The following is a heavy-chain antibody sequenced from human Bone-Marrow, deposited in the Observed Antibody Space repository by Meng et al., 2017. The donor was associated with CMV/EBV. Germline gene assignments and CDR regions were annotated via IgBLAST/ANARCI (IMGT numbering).Heavy chain of an antibody. CDR1: RFTFSTYA. Sequence: GESLKISCAASRFTFSTYAMTWVRQAPGKGLEWVSAISASGNNTYYADSVKGRFTISRDNSKNTLYLQMNSLRAEDTAVYYCAKTRRSSSGWGGPYYFDYWGQGTLVTVSS. D-gene: IGHD6-19*01. V-gene: IGHV3-23*01. CDR3: AKTRRSSSGWGGPYYFDY. J-gene: IGHJ4*02. CDR2: ISASGNNT.